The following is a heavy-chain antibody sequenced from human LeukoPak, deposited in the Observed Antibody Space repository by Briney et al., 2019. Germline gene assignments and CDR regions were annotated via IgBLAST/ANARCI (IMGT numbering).Heavy chain of an antibody. CDR1: GGSLSGYY. CDR2: INHSGST. J-gene: IGHJ4*02. Sequence: SETLSLTCAVSGGSLSGYYWTWIRQPPGKGLEWIGEINHSGSTNYNPSLKSRVTISVDTSRKQFFLRLSSVTAADTAMYYCARDQGGNYFNWGQGTLVTVSS. CDR3: ARDQGGNYFN. D-gene: IGHD1-7*01. V-gene: IGHV4-34*01.